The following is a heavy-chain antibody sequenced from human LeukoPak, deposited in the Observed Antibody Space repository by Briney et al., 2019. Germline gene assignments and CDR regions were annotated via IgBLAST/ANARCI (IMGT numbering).Heavy chain of an antibody. CDR1: GFTFSSYW. V-gene: IGHV3-7*01. CDR3: ARGSVAAMWNYYYMDV. J-gene: IGHJ6*03. D-gene: IGHD2-15*01. CDR2: IKQDGSEK. Sequence: PGGSLRLSCAASGFTFSSYWMSWVRQAPGKGLEWVANIKQDGSEKYYVDSVKGRFTISRDNAKNSLYLQMNSLRAEDTAVYYCARGSVAAMWNYYYMDVWGKGTTVTVSS.